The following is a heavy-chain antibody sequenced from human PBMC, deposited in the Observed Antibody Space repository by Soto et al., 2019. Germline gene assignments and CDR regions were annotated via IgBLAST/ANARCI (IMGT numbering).Heavy chain of an antibody. CDR3: ARNPFPIMITFGGVIVIPYFDY. J-gene: IGHJ4*02. V-gene: IGHV3-48*02. D-gene: IGHD3-16*02. CDR1: GFTFSSYS. CDR2: ISSSSSTI. Sequence: PGGSLRLSCAASGFTFSSYSMNWVRQAPGKGLEWVSYISSSSSTIYYADSVKGRFTISRDNAKNSLYLQMNSLRDEDTAVYYCARNPFPIMITFGGVIVIPYFDYWGQGTLVTVSS.